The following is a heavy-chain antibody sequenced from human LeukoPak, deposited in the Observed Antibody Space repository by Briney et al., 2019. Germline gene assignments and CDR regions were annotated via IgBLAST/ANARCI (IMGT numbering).Heavy chain of an antibody. J-gene: IGHJ4*02. V-gene: IGHV4-39*01. D-gene: IGHD2-2*01. Sequence: SETLSLTCTVSRGSTSSSSYYWGWIRQPPGRGLEWIGTIYYSGTTYYNPSLRSRVTMSVGTSRDRFSLSLSFVTAADTAVYYCARRPIVVVPAASHYFDYWGQGILVAVSS. CDR2: IYYSGTT. CDR3: ARRPIVVVPAASHYFDY. CDR1: RGSTSSSSYY.